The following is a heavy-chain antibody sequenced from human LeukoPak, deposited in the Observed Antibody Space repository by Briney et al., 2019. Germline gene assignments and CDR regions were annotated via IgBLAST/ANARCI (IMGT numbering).Heavy chain of an antibody. CDR3: ARVSTSGWYGPFDY. D-gene: IGHD6-19*01. CDR2: LTWNGGSI. V-gene: IGHV3-20*04. J-gene: IGHJ4*02. CDR1: GFTFDDYG. Sequence: GGSLRLSCAASGFTFDDYGMTWVHQAPGKGLEWVSGLTWNGGSIGYTDSVKGRFTTSRDNAKKSLYLQMNSLRAEDTALYFCARVSTSGWYGPFDYWGQGTLVTVSS.